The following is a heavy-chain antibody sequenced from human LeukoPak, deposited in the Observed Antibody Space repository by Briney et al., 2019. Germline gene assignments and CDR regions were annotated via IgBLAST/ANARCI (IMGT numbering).Heavy chain of an antibody. D-gene: IGHD4-17*01. Sequence: HPGGSLRLSCEASGFIFSDYNMNWVRQAPGKGLEWLSYIDSSSSTIYYADSVEGRFAISRDNAKNSLYLQMDSLRAEDTAVYYCARTQSDDYGDRGAYYFDYWGQGTLVTVSS. V-gene: IGHV3-48*04. CDR3: ARTQSDDYGDRGAYYFDY. CDR2: IDSSSSTI. J-gene: IGHJ4*02. CDR1: GFIFSDYN.